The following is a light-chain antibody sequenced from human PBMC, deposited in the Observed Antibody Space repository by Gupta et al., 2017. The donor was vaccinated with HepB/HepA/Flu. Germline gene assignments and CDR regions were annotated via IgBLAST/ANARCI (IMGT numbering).Light chain of an antibody. CDR2: KAS. V-gene: IGKV1-5*03. Sequence: VKLPQLPSTLSAAAGDRVTITCRASQSVNSWLAWYQQRPGKAPKLLIYKASTLESGVPSRFSGSESGTEFTLTISSLQPDDFATYYCQQYDNFYPLTFGGGTKLEIK. CDR1: QSVNSW. CDR3: QQYDNFYPLT. J-gene: IGKJ4*01.